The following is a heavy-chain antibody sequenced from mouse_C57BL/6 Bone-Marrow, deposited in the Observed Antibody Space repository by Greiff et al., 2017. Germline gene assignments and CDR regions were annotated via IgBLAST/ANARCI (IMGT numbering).Heavy chain of an antibody. CDR3: SRGRRDY. CDR2: INPSSGYT. D-gene: IGHD2-12*01. J-gene: IGHJ2*01. Sequence: VKLLQSGAELAKPGASVKLSCKASGYTFTTYWMHWVKQRPGQGLEWIGYINPSSGYTKYNQTFKDKATLSADKSSSTAYMPLSSLTYEDSAVYYCSRGRRDYWGQGTTLTVSS. V-gene: IGHV1-7*01. CDR1: GYTFTTYW.